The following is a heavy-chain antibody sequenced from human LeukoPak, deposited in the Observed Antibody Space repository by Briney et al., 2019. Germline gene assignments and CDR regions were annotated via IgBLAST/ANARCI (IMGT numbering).Heavy chain of an antibody. CDR1: GFTFSSYS. CDR3: ARDRGASGWTG. J-gene: IGHJ4*02. D-gene: IGHD6-19*01. V-gene: IGHV3-48*01. Sequence: GGSLRLSCAASGFTFSSYSMNWVRQAPGKGLEWVSYISSSSSTIYYADSVKGRFTISRDNAKNSLYLQMNSLRAEDTAVYYCARDRGASGWTGWGQGTLVTVPS. CDR2: ISSSSSTI.